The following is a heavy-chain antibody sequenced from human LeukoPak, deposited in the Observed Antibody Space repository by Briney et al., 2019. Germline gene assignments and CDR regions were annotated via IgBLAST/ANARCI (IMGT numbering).Heavy chain of an antibody. D-gene: IGHD4-23*01. J-gene: IGHJ4*02. Sequence: SETLSLTCTVSGASISIYYWSRIRQPPGKGLEWIAYIYNPENTNFNRSLRSRVTISIDRSKNLVSLKVSSVTSAETAVYYCARFYGGKVFDYWGQGTLVTVSS. CDR3: ARFYGGKVFDY. CDR2: IYNPENT. V-gene: IGHV4-59*01. CDR1: GASISIYY.